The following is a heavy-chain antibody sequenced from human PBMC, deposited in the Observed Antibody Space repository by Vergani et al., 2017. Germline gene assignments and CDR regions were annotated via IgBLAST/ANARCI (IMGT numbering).Heavy chain of an antibody. V-gene: IGHV3-30*18. CDR1: GYTFSSYG. D-gene: IGHD6-13*01. CDR2: ISYDGSNK. J-gene: IGHJ6*02. CDR3: AKDSLPRAAVVYGMDV. Sequence: QVQLVESGGGVVQPGRSVRLSCAASGYTFSSYGMHWVRQAPGKGLEWVAVISYDGSNKYYADAVKGRFTISRDNSKNTLYLQMNSLRAEDTAVYYCAKDSLPRAAVVYGMDVWGRG.